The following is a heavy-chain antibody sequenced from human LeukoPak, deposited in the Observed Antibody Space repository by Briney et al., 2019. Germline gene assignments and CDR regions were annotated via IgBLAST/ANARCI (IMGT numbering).Heavy chain of an antibody. CDR1: GFTFSWST. Sequence: GESLKISCKGSGFTFSWSTMTWVRQAPGKGPEWVAKMKEDGTEIHYVDSVKGRFTISRDNAKNSLYLQMNSLRVEDTAVYYCATGGAPGGRFENWGQGTLVTVSS. J-gene: IGHJ4*02. V-gene: IGHV3-7*01. CDR2: MKEDGTEI. CDR3: ATGGAPGGRFEN. D-gene: IGHD1-26*01.